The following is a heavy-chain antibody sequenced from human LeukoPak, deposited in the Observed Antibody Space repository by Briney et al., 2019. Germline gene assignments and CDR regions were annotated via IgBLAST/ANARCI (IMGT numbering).Heavy chain of an antibody. Sequence: GESLKISCKGSGNSFTSYYIGWVRPMPGKGLEWMGIIYPGDSDTRYSPSFQGQVTISADKSISTAYLQWSSLKASDTAMYYCARHRSYSSGWDSVGYWGQGTLVTVSS. CDR1: GNSFTSYY. CDR2: IYPGDSDT. D-gene: IGHD6-19*01. J-gene: IGHJ4*02. CDR3: ARHRSYSSGWDSVGY. V-gene: IGHV5-51*01.